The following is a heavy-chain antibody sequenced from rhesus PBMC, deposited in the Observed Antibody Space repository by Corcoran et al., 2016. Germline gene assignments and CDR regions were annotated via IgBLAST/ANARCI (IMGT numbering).Heavy chain of an antibody. CDR2: NYGSSTST. Sequence: QVQLQESGPGVVKPSETLPLTCAVSGGSISDSYRWSWIRQPPGKGLEWIGYNYGSSTSTHYNPSLKSRVTSSKDTSKNQFSLKLSSVTAADTAVYYCARYLEYCTGSGCHRSSWYFDLWGPGTPITISS. J-gene: IGHJ2*01. CDR1: GGSISDSYR. D-gene: IGHD2-21*01. V-gene: IGHV4S10*01. CDR3: ARYLEYCTGSGCHRSSWYFDL.